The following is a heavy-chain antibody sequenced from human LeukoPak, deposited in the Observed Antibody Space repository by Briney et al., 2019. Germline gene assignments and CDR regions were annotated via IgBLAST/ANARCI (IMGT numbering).Heavy chain of an antibody. J-gene: IGHJ4*02. Sequence: GGSLRLSCAASGFTFRSYEMNWVRQAPGKGLEWVSYISSSGKTIYYADSVKGRFTISRGNAKNSLFLQMNSLRAEDTAVYYCGRSGFCNSVSCYGLDLWGQGTLVTVSS. V-gene: IGHV3-48*03. CDR3: GRSGFCNSVSCYGLDL. CDR1: GFTFRSYE. CDR2: ISSSGKTI. D-gene: IGHD2-2*01.